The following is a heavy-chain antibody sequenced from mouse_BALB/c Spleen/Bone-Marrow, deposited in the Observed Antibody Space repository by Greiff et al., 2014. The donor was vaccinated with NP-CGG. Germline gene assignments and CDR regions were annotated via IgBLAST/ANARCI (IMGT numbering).Heavy chain of an antibody. D-gene: IGHD1-1*01. J-gene: IGHJ4*01. CDR1: GFTLNPYA. CDR3: VRGYFFSMDF. Sequence: EVQLVESGGGLVQPKGTLKLSCAASGFTLNPYAMHWVRQAPGKGLEWVARIRNKRNTNSTFYADSLKDRLTISRDDSQSMLYLQMNILKTEDTAMYYCVRGYFFSMDFWGQGTSVTVSS. V-gene: IGHV10-1*02. CDR2: IRNKRNTNST.